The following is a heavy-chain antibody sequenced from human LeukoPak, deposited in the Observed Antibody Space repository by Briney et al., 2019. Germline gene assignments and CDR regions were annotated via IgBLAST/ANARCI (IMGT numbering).Heavy chain of an antibody. CDR1: GYTFTGYY. V-gene: IGHV1-2*02. Sequence: GASVKVSCKASGYTFTGYYVHWVRQAPGQGLEWMGWINPNSGGTNYAQKFQGRVTMTRDTSISTAYMELSRLRSDDTAVYYCARPLLYSNFVVDYWGQGTLVTVSS. J-gene: IGHJ4*02. CDR2: INPNSGGT. D-gene: IGHD4-11*01. CDR3: ARPLLYSNFVVDY.